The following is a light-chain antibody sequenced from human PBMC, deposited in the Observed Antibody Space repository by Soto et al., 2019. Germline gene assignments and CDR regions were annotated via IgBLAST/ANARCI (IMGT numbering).Light chain of an antibody. CDR2: GAT. J-gene: IGKJ1*01. CDR1: QYINTR. CDR3: QQYNNWPRT. V-gene: IGKV3-15*01. Sequence: EIVLTQSPATLSSFPGDRVTLSCRASQYINTRLAWYQHRPGQAPRLLIHGATTRATGIPARFSGSGSGTEFTLTISSLQSEDFAVYYCQQYNNWPRTFGQGTKVDNK.